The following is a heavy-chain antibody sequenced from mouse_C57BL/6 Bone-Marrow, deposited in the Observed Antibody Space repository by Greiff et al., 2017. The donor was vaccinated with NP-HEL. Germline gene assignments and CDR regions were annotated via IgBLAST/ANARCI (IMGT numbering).Heavy chain of an antibody. D-gene: IGHD1-1*01. J-gene: IGHJ2*01. Sequence: EVQLQQSGPELVKPGASVKISCKASGYTFTDYYMNWVKQSHGKSLEWIGDINPNNGGTSYNQKFKGKATLTVDKSSSTAYMELRSLTSEDSAVYYCARGGGITTVVAGYWGQGTTLTVSS. CDR3: ARGGGITTVVAGY. CDR1: GYTFTDYY. V-gene: IGHV1-26*01. CDR2: INPNNGGT.